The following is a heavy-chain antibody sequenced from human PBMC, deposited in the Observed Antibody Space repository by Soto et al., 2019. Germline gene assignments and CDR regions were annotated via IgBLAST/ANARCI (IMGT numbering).Heavy chain of an antibody. CDR2: IRSKANSYAT. J-gene: IGHJ4*02. D-gene: IGHD5-12*01. V-gene: IGHV3-73*01. Sequence: GGSLRLSCAASGFTFSGSAMHWVRQASGKGLEWVGRIRSKANSYATAYAASVKGRFTISRDDSKNTAYLQMNSLKTEDTAVYCCTRLGGYEYYWGQGTLVTVSS. CDR1: GFTFSGSA. CDR3: TRLGGYEYY.